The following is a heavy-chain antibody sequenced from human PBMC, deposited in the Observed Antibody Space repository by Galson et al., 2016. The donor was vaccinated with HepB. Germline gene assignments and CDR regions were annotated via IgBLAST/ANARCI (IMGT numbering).Heavy chain of an antibody. Sequence: SVKASCKASGGTFSSFAVTWVRQAPGQGLEWMGGLLPIFVTPTYAQRFQGRVTITADQSAATAYMELSSLSSDDTAVYYCATGTVSMIEGGIWLLDPWGQGTLVSVSS. V-gene: IGHV1-69*13. CDR1: GGTFSSFA. J-gene: IGHJ5*02. CDR3: ATGTVSMIEGGIWLLDP. D-gene: IGHD3-16*01. CDR2: LLPIFVTP.